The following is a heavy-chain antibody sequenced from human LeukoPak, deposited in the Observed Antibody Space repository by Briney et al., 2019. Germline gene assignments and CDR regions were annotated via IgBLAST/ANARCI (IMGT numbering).Heavy chain of an antibody. CDR1: GGSISSYY. Sequence: PSETLSLTCTVSGGSISSYYWSWIRQPPGKGLEWIGYIYYSGSTSCNPSLKSRVTISVDTSKNQFSLKLSSVTAADTAVYYCARYVVVVAAAYYFDYWGQGTLVTVSS. V-gene: IGHV4-59*08. D-gene: IGHD2-15*01. CDR2: IYYSGST. CDR3: ARYVVVVAAAYYFDY. J-gene: IGHJ4*02.